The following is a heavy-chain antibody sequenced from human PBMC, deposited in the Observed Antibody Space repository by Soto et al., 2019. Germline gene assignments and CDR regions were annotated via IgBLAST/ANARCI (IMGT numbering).Heavy chain of an antibody. CDR1: GFTVSSNY. CDR2: IYSGGST. J-gene: IGHJ2*01. V-gene: IGHV3-53*04. D-gene: IGHD3-10*01. CDR3: ARSYAKYPITEYFDL. Sequence: EVQLVESGGGLVQPGGSLRLSCAASGFTVSSNYMSWVRQAPGKGLEWVSVIYSGGSTYYADSVKGRFTISRHNSKNTLYLQMNSLRAEDTAVYYCARSYAKYPITEYFDLWGRGTLVTVSS.